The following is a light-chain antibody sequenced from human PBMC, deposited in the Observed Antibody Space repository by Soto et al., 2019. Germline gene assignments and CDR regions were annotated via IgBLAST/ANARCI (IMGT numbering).Light chain of an antibody. CDR2: DAS. Sequence: DTQMTQSSSRLCASLAGRVSMSCRASQSISSWLAWYKQKPGKDPKLLIYDASSLETGVPSRFRGSGSGPEFTLTISSLQPEEFAVYDCQQYENYWTVGKGTKVDIK. CDR3: QQYENYWT. CDR1: QSISSW. V-gene: IGKV1-5*01. J-gene: IGKJ1*01.